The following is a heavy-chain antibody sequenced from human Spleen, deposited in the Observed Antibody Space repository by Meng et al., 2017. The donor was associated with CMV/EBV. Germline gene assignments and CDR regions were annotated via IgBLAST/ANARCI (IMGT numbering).Heavy chain of an antibody. J-gene: IGHJ4*02. CDR2: IYSGGST. CDR3: ARHGMYYDFWSGYRPGAFDY. Sequence: GGSLRLSCAASGFTVSSNYMSWVRQAPGKGLEWVSVIYSGGSTYYADSVKGRFTIFRDNSKNTLYLQMNSLRAEDTAVYYCARHGMYYDFWSGYRPGAFDYWGQGTLVTVSS. CDR1: GFTVSSNY. V-gene: IGHV3-53*01. D-gene: IGHD3-3*01.